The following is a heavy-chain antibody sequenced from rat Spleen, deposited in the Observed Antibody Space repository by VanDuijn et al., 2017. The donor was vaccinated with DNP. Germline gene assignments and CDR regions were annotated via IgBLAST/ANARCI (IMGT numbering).Heavy chain of an antibody. CDR2: ITASSGTT. V-gene: IGHV5-19*01. Sequence: EVQLVESGGGLVQPGRSLKLSCAASGFTFSNYGMAWVRQAPKKGLEWVATITASSGTTYYRDSVKGRFTISRDDAKSTLYLQMDSLRSEDTATYYCATSLTGRAWGQGVMVTVSS. CDR3: ATSLTGRA. CDR1: GFTFSNYG. D-gene: IGHD5-1*01. J-gene: IGHJ2*01.